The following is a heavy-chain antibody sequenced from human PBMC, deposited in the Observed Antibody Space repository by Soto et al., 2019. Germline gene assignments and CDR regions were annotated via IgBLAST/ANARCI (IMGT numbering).Heavy chain of an antibody. CDR1: GGTFSSYA. J-gene: IGHJ6*02. Sequence: SVKVSCKASGGTFSSYAISWVRQAPGQGLEWMGGITPIFGTANYAQKFQGRVTITADESTSTAYMELSSLRSEDTAVYYCARVSGDNNYYYYGMDVWGQGTTVTVSS. V-gene: IGHV1-69*13. D-gene: IGHD4-17*01. CDR2: ITPIFGTA. CDR3: ARVSGDNNYYYYGMDV.